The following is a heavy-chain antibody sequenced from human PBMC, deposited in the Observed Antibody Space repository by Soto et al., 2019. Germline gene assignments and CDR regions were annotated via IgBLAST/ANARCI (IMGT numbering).Heavy chain of an antibody. Sequence: QVQLQESGPGLVEPSETLSLTCAVSGGSISETYWWSWVRQPPGTGLQWIGETSYRGTAHYNPARMSRVTISRDTSTNQCSLTLISVTAANSSYDYCARHVGVPGTGGFDFWGQGTLVTVSS. D-gene: IGHD2-2*01. CDR1: GGSISETYW. J-gene: IGHJ4*02. CDR3: ARHVGVPGTGGFDF. V-gene: IGHV4-4*02. CDR2: TSYRGTA.